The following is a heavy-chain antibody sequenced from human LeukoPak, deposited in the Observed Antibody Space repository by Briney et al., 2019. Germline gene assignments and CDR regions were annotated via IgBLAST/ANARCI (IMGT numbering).Heavy chain of an antibody. J-gene: IGHJ4*02. CDR2: IYPGDSDI. Sequence: GESLKISCKGSGYNFAYYWIGWVRQMPGKGLEWMGIIYPGDSDIRYSPSFQGQVSISADKSIGTTYLQWSSLKASDTAMYYCARPLTTGISDFDYWGQGTLVTVSS. CDR1: GYNFAYYW. CDR3: ARPLTTGISDFDY. V-gene: IGHV5-51*01. D-gene: IGHD4-17*01.